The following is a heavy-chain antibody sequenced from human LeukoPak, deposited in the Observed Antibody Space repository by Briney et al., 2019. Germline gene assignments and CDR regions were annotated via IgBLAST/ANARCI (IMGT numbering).Heavy chain of an antibody. CDR1: GGTFSSYA. CDR2: IIPILGIA. J-gene: IGHJ5*02. CDR3: AREVYSSGSGFDP. V-gene: IGHV1-69*04. D-gene: IGHD6-19*01. Sequence: SVKVSCKASGGTFSSYAISWVRRAPGQGLEWMGRIIPILGIANYAQKFQGRVTITADKSTSTAYMELSSLRSEDTAVYYCAREVYSSGSGFDPWGQGTLVTVSS.